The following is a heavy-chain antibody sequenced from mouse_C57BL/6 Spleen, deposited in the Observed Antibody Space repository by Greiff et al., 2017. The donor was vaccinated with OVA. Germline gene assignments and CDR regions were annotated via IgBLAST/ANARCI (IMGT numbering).Heavy chain of an antibody. D-gene: IGHD4-1*01. CDR1: GYTFTSYW. CDR2: IHPNSGST. J-gene: IGHJ4*01. Sequence: VQLQQPGAELVKPGASVKLSCKASGYTFTSYWMHWVKQRPGQGLEWIGMIHPNSGSTNYNEKFKSKATLTVDKSSSTAYMQLSSLTSEDSAVYYCARSRTGNYAMDYWGQGTSVTVSS. V-gene: IGHV1-64*01. CDR3: ARSRTGNYAMDY.